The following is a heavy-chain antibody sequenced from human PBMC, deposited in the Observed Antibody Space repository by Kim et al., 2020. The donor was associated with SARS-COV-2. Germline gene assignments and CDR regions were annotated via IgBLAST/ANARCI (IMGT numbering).Heavy chain of an antibody. J-gene: IGHJ4*02. CDR3: ARDLDDFWIGYGFNVY. D-gene: IGHD3-3*01. Sequence: GGSLRLSCAASGFTFNSYSLNWVRQAPGKGLEWVSSISSSGSYNYYADSVKGRFTISRDNAKNSLYLQMNSLRAEDTAVYYCARDLDDFWIGYGFNVYWGQGTLVTVSS. CDR1: GFTFNSYS. V-gene: IGHV3-21*01. CDR2: ISSSGSYN.